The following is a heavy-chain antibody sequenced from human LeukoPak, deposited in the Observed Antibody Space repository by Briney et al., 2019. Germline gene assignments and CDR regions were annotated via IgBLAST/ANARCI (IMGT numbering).Heavy chain of an antibody. V-gene: IGHV4-39*01. D-gene: IGHD2-15*01. CDR3: ARRYCSGGSCYSGGNWFDP. CDR2: IYYSGST. CDR1: GGSISSSSYY. J-gene: IGHJ5*02. Sequence: PSETLSLTCTVSGGSISSSSYYWGWIRQPPGKGLEWIGRIYYSGSTYYNPSLKSRVTISVDTSKNQFSLKLRSGPAAAAAVYYCARRYCSGGSCYSGGNWFDPWGQGTLVTVSS.